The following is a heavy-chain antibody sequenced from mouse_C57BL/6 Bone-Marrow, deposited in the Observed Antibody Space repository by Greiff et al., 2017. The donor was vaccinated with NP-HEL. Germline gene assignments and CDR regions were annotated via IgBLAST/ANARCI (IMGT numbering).Heavy chain of an antibody. CDR3: TTDGSSYV. CDR1: GFNIKDDY. J-gene: IGHJ2*01. CDR2: IDPENGDT. Sequence: VQLKESGAELVRPGASVKLSCTASGFNIKDDYMHWVKQRPEQGLEWIGWIDPENGDTEYASKFQGKATITADTSSNTAYLQLSSLTSEDTAVYYCTTDGSSYVWGQGTTLTVSS. V-gene: IGHV14-4*01. D-gene: IGHD1-1*01.